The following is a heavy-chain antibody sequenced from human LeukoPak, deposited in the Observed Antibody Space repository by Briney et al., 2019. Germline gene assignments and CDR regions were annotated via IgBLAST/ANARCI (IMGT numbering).Heavy chain of an antibody. CDR3: ARIISMIRGAPRTTGYGMDV. J-gene: IGHJ6*04. CDR2: IITMFGVT. D-gene: IGHD3-10*01. V-gene: IGHV1-69*17. Sequence: ASVRVSYKVSGDTFNVYASSWGRQAPGEGGEGMGGIITMFGVTNYTQKFPGRVPLPAAKSPNTPYLELTRLRSEYTAVYYCARIISMIRGAPRTTGYGMDVWGKGTTVPVS. CDR1: GDTFNVYA.